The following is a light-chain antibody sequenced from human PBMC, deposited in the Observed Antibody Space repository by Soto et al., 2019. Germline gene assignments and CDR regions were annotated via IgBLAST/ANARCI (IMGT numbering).Light chain of an antibody. CDR3: CSHPRSYPSL. V-gene: IGLV2-11*01. CDR2: DVT. J-gene: IGLJ1*01. CDR1: SSDVGGYNY. Sequence: QSVLTQPRSVSGSPGQSLTISCTGTSSDVGGYNYVSWYQQYPGKVPKLMIYDVTKRPSGVPDRYSGSKSGNTASLTISGLQAEDEADYYCCSHPRSYPSLLGTGTKVTGL.